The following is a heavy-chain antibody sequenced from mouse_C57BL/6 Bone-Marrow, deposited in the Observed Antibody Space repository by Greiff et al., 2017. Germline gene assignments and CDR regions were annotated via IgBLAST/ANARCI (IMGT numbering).Heavy chain of an antibody. CDR3: ARGYYGSPWYFDV. CDR2: IDPSDSYT. D-gene: IGHD1-1*01. Sequence: VQLQQPGAELVKPGASVKLSCKASGYTFTSYWMQWVKQRPGQGLEWIGEIDPSDSYTHYNQKFKGKATLTVDTSSSTAYMQLSSLTSEDSAVYYCARGYYGSPWYFDVWGTGTTVTVSS. CDR1: GYTFTSYW. V-gene: IGHV1-50*01. J-gene: IGHJ1*03.